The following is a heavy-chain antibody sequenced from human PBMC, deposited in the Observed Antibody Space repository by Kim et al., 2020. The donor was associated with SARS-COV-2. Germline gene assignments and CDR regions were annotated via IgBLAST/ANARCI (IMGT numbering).Heavy chain of an antibody. CDR2: ISSSSSYT. J-gene: IGHJ6*02. CDR1: GFTFSDYY. CDR3: ARDHCSSTSCPTIYYYYYHGMDV. V-gene: IGHV3-11*06. D-gene: IGHD2-2*01. Sequence: GGSLRLSCAASGFTFSDYYMSWIRQAPGKGLEWVSYISSSSSYTNYADSVKGRFTISRDNAKNSLYLQMNSLRAEDTAVYYCARDHCSSTSCPTIYYYYYHGMDVWGQGTTVTVSS.